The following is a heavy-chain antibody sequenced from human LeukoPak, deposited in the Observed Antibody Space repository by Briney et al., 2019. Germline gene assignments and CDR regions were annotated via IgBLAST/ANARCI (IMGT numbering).Heavy chain of an antibody. CDR3: ARETSDVWGSYRPYFDY. V-gene: IGHV3-21*01. D-gene: IGHD3-16*02. CDR1: GFTFSSYS. CDR2: ISSSSSYI. Sequence: PGGSLRLSCAASGFTFSSYSMNWVRQAPGKGLEWVSSISSSSSYIYYADSVKGRFTISRDNAKNSLYLQMNSLRAEDTAVYYCARETSDVWGSYRPYFDYWGQGTLVTVSS. J-gene: IGHJ4*02.